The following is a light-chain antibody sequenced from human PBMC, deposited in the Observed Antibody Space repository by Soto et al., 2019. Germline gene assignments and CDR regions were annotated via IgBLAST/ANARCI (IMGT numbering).Light chain of an antibody. CDR3: HQYNNWPPWT. Sequence: DIVLTQSPATLSLSPGERATLSCGASQSVSSSRLAWYQQKPGQAPRLLIYGASTRATGIPARFSGSGSGTEFTLTISSLQSEDYAVYYCHQYNNWPPWTFGQGTKVDIK. CDR1: QSVSSSR. CDR2: GAS. J-gene: IGKJ1*01. V-gene: IGKV3-15*01.